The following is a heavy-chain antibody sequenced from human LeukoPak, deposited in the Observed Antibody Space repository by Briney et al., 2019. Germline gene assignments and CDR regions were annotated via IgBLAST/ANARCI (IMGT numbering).Heavy chain of an antibody. CDR2: ISGSGGST. CDR1: GFTLSSYA. D-gene: IGHD4-11*01. CDR3: AKDIGSKDYYFDY. Sequence: TGGSLRLSCAASGFTLSSYAMSWVRQAPGKGLEWVSAISGSGGSTYYADSVKGRFTISRDNSKNTLCLQMNSLRAEDTAVYYCAKDIGSKDYYFDYWGQGTLVTVSS. J-gene: IGHJ4*02. V-gene: IGHV3-23*01.